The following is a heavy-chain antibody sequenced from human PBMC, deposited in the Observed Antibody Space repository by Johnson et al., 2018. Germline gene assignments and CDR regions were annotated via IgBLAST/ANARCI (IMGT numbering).Heavy chain of an antibody. J-gene: IGHJ1*01. D-gene: IGHD1-26*01. CDR2: IYSGGTI. CDR1: GFTVSSNY. V-gene: IGHV3-53*01. Sequence: VQLVQSGGGLIQPGGSLRLSCAASGFTVSSNYMSWVRQAPGKGLEWVSIIYSGGTIYYADSVKGRFTISRDNAKNSLYLQMNSLRDEDTAVYYGARAIVGKGDFQHWGQGTLVTVSS. CDR3: ARAIVGKGDFQH.